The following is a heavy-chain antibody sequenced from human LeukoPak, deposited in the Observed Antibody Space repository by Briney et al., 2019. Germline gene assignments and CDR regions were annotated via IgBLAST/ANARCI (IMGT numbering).Heavy chain of an antibody. V-gene: IGHV3-30*18. CDR1: GFTFSSYG. CDR3: AKYGSGSYTYFDY. J-gene: IGHJ4*02. D-gene: IGHD3-10*01. CDR2: ISYDGSNK. Sequence: GGSLRLSCAASGFTFSSYGMHWVRQAPGKGLEWVAVISYDGSNKYYADSVKGRFTISRDNSKNTLYLQMNSLRAEDTAVYYCAKYGSGSYTYFDYWGQGTLVTVSS.